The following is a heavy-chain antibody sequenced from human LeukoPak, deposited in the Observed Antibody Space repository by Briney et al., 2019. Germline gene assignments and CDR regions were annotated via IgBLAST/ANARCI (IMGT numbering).Heavy chain of an antibody. J-gene: IGHJ4*02. D-gene: IGHD6-13*01. V-gene: IGHV3-30*18. Sequence: GGSLRLSCAASGFTFSSYAMSWVRQAPGKGLEWVAVISYDGSNKYYADSVKGRFTISRDNSKNTLYLQMNSLRAEDTAVYYCAKSALAAAGIDYWGQGTLVTVSS. CDR2: ISYDGSNK. CDR3: AKSALAAAGIDY. CDR1: GFTFSSYA.